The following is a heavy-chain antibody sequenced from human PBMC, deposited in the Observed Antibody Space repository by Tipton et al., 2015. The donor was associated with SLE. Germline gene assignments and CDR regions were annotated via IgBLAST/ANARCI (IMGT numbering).Heavy chain of an antibody. Sequence: TLSLTCTVSGGSISSYYWSWIRQPPGKGLEWIGYIYYSGSTNYNPSLKSRVTISVDTSKNQFSLNLSSVTAADTAVYYCARAPRLGAFDIWGQGTMVTVSS. J-gene: IGHJ3*02. CDR1: GGSISSYY. CDR2: IYYSGST. CDR3: ARAPRLGAFDI. V-gene: IGHV4-59*08. D-gene: IGHD6-19*01.